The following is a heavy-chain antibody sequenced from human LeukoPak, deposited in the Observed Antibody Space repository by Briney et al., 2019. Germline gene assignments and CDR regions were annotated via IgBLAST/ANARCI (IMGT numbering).Heavy chain of an antibody. Sequence: ASVKVSCKASGYTFTSYYMHWVRQAPGQGLEWMGIINPSGGSTSYAQKFQGRVTMTRDMSTSTVYMELSSLRSEDTAVYYCARGKGFLEWLSHDDAFDIWGQGTMVTVSS. V-gene: IGHV1-46*01. CDR3: ARGKGFLEWLSHDDAFDI. J-gene: IGHJ3*02. CDR1: GYTFTSYY. D-gene: IGHD3-3*01. CDR2: INPSGGST.